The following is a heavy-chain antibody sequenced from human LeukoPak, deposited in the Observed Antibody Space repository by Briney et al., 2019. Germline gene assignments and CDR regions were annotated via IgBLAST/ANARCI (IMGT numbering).Heavy chain of an antibody. Sequence: SETLSLTCAVYGGSFSGYYWSWIRQPPGKGLEWIGEINHSGSTNYNPSLKSRVTISVDTSKNQFSLKLSSVTAADTAVYYCARAGDCSSTSCCPTADFDYWGQGTLVTVSS. CDR1: GGSFSGYY. D-gene: IGHD2-2*01. J-gene: IGHJ4*02. CDR3: ARAGDCSSTSCCPTADFDY. CDR2: INHSGST. V-gene: IGHV4-34*01.